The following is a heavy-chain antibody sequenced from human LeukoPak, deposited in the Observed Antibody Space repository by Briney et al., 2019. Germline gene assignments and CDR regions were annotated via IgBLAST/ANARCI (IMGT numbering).Heavy chain of an antibody. V-gene: IGHV4-59*12. D-gene: IGHD3-22*01. CDR1: GGSISSYY. Sequence: SETLSLTCTVSGGSISSYYWSWIRQPPGKGLEWIGYIYYSGSTNYNPSLKSRVTISVDTSKNQFSLQLNSVTPEDTAVYYCARANYYYDSSGYRSGFDPWGQGTLVTVSS. J-gene: IGHJ5*02. CDR2: IYYSGST. CDR3: ARANYYYDSSGYRSGFDP.